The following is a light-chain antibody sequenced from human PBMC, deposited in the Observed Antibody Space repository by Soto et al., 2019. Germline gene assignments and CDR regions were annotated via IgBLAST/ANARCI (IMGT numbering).Light chain of an antibody. CDR1: SSNIGSNP. CDR2: SNN. J-gene: IGLJ3*02. Sequence: QSVLTQPPSASGTPGQRVTISCSGSSSNIGSNPVNWYQQLPGTATKLLIYSNNQRPSGVPDRFSGYKSGTSASLAISGLQSEDGADYYCAAWDDSLNGWVFGGGTKLTVL. CDR3: AAWDDSLNGWV. V-gene: IGLV1-44*01.